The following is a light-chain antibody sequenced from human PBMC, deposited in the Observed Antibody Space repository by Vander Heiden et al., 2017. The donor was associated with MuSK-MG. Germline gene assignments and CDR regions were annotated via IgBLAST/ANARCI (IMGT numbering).Light chain of an antibody. J-gene: IGLJ2*01. V-gene: IGLV1-47*01. CDR3: ATWDDRLSGHVV. CDR2: RND. CDR1: SPNIGSNY. Sequence: HSALTQPPSASGTPGQWVTISSSSSSPNIGSNYVYWYRRLPGTATKLLIYRNDRRPEGGPARFSDSKSGTSAALAIKGLGAEEEADYYCATWDDRLSGHVVFGGGTKLTVL.